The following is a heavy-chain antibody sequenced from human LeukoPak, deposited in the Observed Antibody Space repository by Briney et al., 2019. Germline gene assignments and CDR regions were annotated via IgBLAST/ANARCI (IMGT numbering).Heavy chain of an antibody. V-gene: IGHV1-69*05. CDR3: AREPGDFWSGYYYFDY. D-gene: IGHD3-3*01. CDR2: IIPNFGTA. CDR1: GGTFSSYA. J-gene: IGHJ4*02. Sequence: SSVKVSCKASGGTFSSYAISWVRPAPGQGLEWMGRIIPNFGTANYAQKFQGRVTITTDESTSTDYMELSSLRSEDTAVYYCAREPGDFWSGYYYFDYWGQGTLVTVSS.